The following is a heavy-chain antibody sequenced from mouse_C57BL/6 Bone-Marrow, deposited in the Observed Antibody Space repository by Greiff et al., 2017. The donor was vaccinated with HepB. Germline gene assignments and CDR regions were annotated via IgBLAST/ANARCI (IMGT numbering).Heavy chain of an antibody. Sequence: VQLQHSGAELARPGASVKLSCKASGYTFTSYGISWVKQRTGQGLEWIGEIYPRSGNTYYNEKFKGKATLTADKSSSTAYMELRSLTSEDSAVYFCARGDWDANFDYWGQGTTLTVSS. CDR3: ARGDWDANFDY. CDR2: IYPRSGNT. J-gene: IGHJ2*01. V-gene: IGHV1-81*01. CDR1: GYTFTSYG. D-gene: IGHD4-1*01.